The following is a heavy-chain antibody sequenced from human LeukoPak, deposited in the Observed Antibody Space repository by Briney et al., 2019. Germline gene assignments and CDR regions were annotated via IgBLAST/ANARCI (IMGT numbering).Heavy chain of an antibody. CDR2: ISGSGGST. J-gene: IGHJ3*02. D-gene: IGHD3-22*01. CDR1: GFTFSSYG. V-gene: IGHV3-23*01. CDR3: AKAGDNSGNYGAFDI. Sequence: GGSLRLSCAASGFTFSSYGMSWVRQAPGKGLQWVSAISGSGGSTYYADSVKGRFTIPRDNSKNTLYLQMNSLRAEDTAVYYCAKAGDNSGNYGAFDIWGQGTMVTVSS.